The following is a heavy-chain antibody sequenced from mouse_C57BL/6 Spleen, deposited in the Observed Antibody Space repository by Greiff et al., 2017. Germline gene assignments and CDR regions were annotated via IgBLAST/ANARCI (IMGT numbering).Heavy chain of an antibody. Sequence: QVQLKQSGAELVKPGASVKISCKASGYAFSSYWMNWVKQRPGKGLEWIGQIYPGDGDTNYNGKFKGKATLTADKSSSTAYMQLSSLTSEDSAVYFCARRGYGNYPSYWYFDVWGTGTTVTVSS. J-gene: IGHJ1*03. D-gene: IGHD2-10*02. CDR2: IYPGDGDT. V-gene: IGHV1-80*01. CDR1: GYAFSSYW. CDR3: ARRGYGNYPSYWYFDV.